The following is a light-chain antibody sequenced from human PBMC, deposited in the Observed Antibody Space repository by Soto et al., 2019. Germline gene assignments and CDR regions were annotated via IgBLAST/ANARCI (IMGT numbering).Light chain of an antibody. J-gene: IGLJ1*01. Sequence: QSALTQPASVSGSPGQSITISCTGTSSDVGGDNFVSWYQQHPGKAPKLMIYDVNHRPSGIPDRFSGSKSGNTASPTISGLQAEDEADYYCNSCTSSNTYVFGTGTKLTVL. CDR3: NSCTSSNTYV. V-gene: IGLV2-14*03. CDR1: SSDVGGDNF. CDR2: DVN.